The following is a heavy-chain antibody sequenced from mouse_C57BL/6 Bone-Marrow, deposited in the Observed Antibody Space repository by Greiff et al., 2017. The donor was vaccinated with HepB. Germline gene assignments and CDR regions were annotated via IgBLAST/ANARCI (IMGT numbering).Heavy chain of an antibody. J-gene: IGHJ1*03. CDR1: GFTFSSYG. Sequence: EVMLVESGGDLVKPGGSLKLSCAASGFTFSSYGMSWVRQTPDKRLEWVATISSGGSYTYYPESVKGRFTISRDNAKNTPYLQMSSLKSEDTAMYYCARRPTVVEYFDVWGTGTTVTVAS. CDR2: ISSGGSYT. V-gene: IGHV5-6*02. D-gene: IGHD2-12*01. CDR3: ARRPTVVEYFDV.